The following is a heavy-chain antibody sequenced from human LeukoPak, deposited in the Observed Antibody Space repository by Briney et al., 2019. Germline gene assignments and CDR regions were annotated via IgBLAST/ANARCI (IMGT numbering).Heavy chain of an antibody. CDR3: AKASSDSSGWSYY. CDR2: ILSHGSNT. D-gene: IGHD6-19*01. V-gene: IGHV3-30*02. J-gene: IGHJ4*02. CDR1: GFTFSGYG. Sequence: PGGSLRLSCAASGFTFSGYGMHWVRQAPGKGLEWVAFILSHGSNTHYADSVKGRFTISRDNSKNTLYLQMNSLRAEDTAVYYCAKASSDSSGWSYYWGQGTLVTVSS.